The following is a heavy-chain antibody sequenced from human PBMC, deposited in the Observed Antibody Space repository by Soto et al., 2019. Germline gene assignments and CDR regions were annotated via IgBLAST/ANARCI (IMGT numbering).Heavy chain of an antibody. CDR1: GFTFSTYS. CDR3: ARGACSGGSCYDYYYYYGMDV. V-gene: IGHV3-48*01. CDR2: ISSSSSTI. J-gene: IGHJ6*02. Sequence: GGSLRLSCAASGFTFSTYSMNWVRQAPGKGLEWVSYISSSSSTIYFADSVRGRFTISRDNAKNSLYLQMNSLRAEDTAVYYCARGACSGGSCYDYYYYYGMDVWGQGTTVTVSS. D-gene: IGHD2-15*01.